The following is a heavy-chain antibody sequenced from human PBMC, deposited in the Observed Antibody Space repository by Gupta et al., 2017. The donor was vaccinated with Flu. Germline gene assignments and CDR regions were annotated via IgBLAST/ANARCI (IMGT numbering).Heavy chain of an antibody. CDR2: IDHNGREK. D-gene: IGHD6-6*01. CDR3: AKYGESGSSGRFDS. CDR1: GFTFSIYW. J-gene: IGHJ4*02. V-gene: IGHV3-7*01. Sequence: EVQLVESGGGLVQPGASLRLSFSASGFTFSIYWMTWVRQAPRKGLEWVANIDHNGREKNYGESVKGRLTSSRDNAKNSLYLQMDSLGAEETAMYYWAKYGESGSSGRFDSWGQGTRVTV.